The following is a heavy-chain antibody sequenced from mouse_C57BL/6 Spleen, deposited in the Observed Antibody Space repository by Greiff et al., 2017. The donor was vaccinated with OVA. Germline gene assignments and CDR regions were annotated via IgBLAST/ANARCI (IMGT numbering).Heavy chain of an antibody. CDR2: IYPGDGDT. D-gene: IGHD2-10*01. V-gene: IGHV1-82*01. CDR1: GYAFSSSW. Sequence: QVQLQQSGPELVKPGASVKISCKASGYAFSSSWMNWVKQRPGKGLEWIGRIYPGDGDTNYNGKFKGKATLTADKSSSTAYMQLSSLTSEDSAVYFCARGGPYSSFDYWGKGTTLTVSS. J-gene: IGHJ2*01. CDR3: ARGGPYSSFDY.